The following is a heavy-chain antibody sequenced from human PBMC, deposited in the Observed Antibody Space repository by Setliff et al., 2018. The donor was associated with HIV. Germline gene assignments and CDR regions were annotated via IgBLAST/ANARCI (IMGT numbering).Heavy chain of an antibody. CDR1: GGSISSGTYY. CDR2: INHRGST. CDR3: AREHCSGGSCNGFDI. Sequence: SETLSLTCTVSGGSISSGTYYWSWIRQPPGKGLEWIGEINHRGSTNYSPSLKSRVTISVDTSKNQFSLKLSSVTAADTAVYYCAREHCSGGSCNGFDIWGQGTMVTVS. J-gene: IGHJ3*02. D-gene: IGHD2-15*01. V-gene: IGHV4-39*01.